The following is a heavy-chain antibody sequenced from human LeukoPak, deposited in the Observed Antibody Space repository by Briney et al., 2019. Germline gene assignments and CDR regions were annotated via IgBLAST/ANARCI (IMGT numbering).Heavy chain of an antibody. Sequence: GGSLRLSCAASGFTFSDYYMSWIRQAPGKGLEWVSYISSSGSTICYADSVKGRFTISRDNAKNSLYLQMNSLRVEDTAVYYCARVYSSSWARFDYWGQGTLVTVSS. CDR1: GFTFSDYY. J-gene: IGHJ4*02. D-gene: IGHD6-13*01. V-gene: IGHV3-11*01. CDR2: ISSSGSTI. CDR3: ARVYSSSWARFDY.